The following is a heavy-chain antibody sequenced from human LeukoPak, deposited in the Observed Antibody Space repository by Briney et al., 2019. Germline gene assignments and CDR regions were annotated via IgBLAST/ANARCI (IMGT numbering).Heavy chain of an antibody. CDR1: GYTFTGYY. CDR2: INPNSGGT. D-gene: IGHD3-3*01. V-gene: IGHV1-2*02. CDR3: ARVPYHYDFWSGYYTSYYMDV. Sequence: ASVKVSCKASGYTFTGYYMHWVRQAPGEGLEWMGWINPNSGGTKYAQKFQGRVTMTRDTSIITAYMELSSLRSEDTAVYYCARVPYHYDFWSGYYTSYYMDVWGKGTTVTVSS. J-gene: IGHJ6*03.